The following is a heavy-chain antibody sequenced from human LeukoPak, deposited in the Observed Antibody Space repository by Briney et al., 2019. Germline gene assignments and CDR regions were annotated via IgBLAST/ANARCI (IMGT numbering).Heavy chain of an antibody. J-gene: IGHJ4*02. CDR2: IYPGDSDT. Sequence: GESLKISCKGSGYSFTSCWIGWVRQMPGKGLEWMGIIYPGDSDTRYSPSFQGQVTISVDKSISTAYLQWSSLKASDTAMYYCARLLIFGPPGAASAAPFDLWGQGTLVTVSS. CDR3: ARLLIFGPPGAASAAPFDL. D-gene: IGHD6-13*01. V-gene: IGHV5-51*01. CDR1: GYSFTSCW.